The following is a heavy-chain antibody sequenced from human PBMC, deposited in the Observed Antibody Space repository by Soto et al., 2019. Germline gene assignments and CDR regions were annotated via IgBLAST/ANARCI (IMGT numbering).Heavy chain of an antibody. J-gene: IGHJ5*02. D-gene: IGHD4-4*01. CDR1: GGSISSYY. CDR2: IYYSGST. Sequence: SETLSLTCTVSGGSISSYYWSWIRQPPGKGLEWIGYIYYSGSTNYNPSLKSRVTISVDTSKNQFSLKLSSVTAADTAVYYCARLDQTTEDGFDPWGQGTLVTVSS. V-gene: IGHV4-59*08. CDR3: ARLDQTTEDGFDP.